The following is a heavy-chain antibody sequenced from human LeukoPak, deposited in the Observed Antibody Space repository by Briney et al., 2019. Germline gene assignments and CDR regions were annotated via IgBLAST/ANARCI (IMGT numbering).Heavy chain of an antibody. CDR1: GDSISNSFYY. Sequence: PSETLSLTCTFSGDSISNSFYYWGWIRHPPRKGLEWIGSIYYSGSTYYNPSLKSRVTISVDTSKSQFSLKLSSVTAADTAVYYCARHQGRVTNFDYWGQGTLVSVSS. V-gene: IGHV4-39*01. D-gene: IGHD3-3*01. J-gene: IGHJ4*02. CDR2: IYYSGST. CDR3: ARHQGRVTNFDY.